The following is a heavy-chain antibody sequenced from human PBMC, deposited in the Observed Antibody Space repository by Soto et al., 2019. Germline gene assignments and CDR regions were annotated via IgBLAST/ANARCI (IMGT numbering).Heavy chain of an antibody. V-gene: IGHV3-23*01. Sequence: GGSLRLSCRASGFTFSTSVMNWVRQAPGKGLEWVSAMSGSGGTTYYADSVKGRFTISRDNSNNTLYLQMTSLGADDAGIYYCAKSQSGSYFAAFDVWGLGTMVTVSS. J-gene: IGHJ3*01. CDR1: GFTFSTSV. D-gene: IGHD1-26*01. CDR2: MSGSGGTT. CDR3: AKSQSGSYFAAFDV.